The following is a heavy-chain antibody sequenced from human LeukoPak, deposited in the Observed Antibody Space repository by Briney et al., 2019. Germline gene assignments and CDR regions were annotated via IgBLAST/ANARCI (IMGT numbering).Heavy chain of an antibody. J-gene: IGHJ3*02. CDR1: GFTFTSYN. CDR3: AKVPADPSEPLPPHAFDI. CDR2: ISYDGNKK. D-gene: IGHD2-2*01. V-gene: IGHV3-30*18. Sequence: GGSLRLSCAASGFTFTSYNFHWVRQAPGKGLQWVGMISYDGNKKYEDSVKGRITISRENSKNTLYLQMSSLRAEDTAVYYCAKVPADPSEPLPPHAFDIWGQGTMVTVSS.